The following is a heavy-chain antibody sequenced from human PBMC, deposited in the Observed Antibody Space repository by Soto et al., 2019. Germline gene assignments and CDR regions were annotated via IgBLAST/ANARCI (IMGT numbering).Heavy chain of an antibody. CDR2: IIPIFGTA. D-gene: IGHD3-22*01. Sequence: QVQLVQSGAEVKKPGSSVKVSCKASGDTFSSYAISWVRQAPGQGLEWMGGIIPIFGTANYAQKFQGRVTITADESTSTDYMELSSLRSEDTAVEYCARDGSGYRSRSSPMDVWGQGTTVTVSS. CDR1: GDTFSSYA. V-gene: IGHV1-69*01. J-gene: IGHJ6*02. CDR3: ARDGSGYRSRSSPMDV.